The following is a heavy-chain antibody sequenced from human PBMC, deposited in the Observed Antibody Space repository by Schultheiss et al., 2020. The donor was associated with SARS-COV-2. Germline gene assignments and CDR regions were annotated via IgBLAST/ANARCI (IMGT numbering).Heavy chain of an antibody. J-gene: IGHJ3*02. V-gene: IGHV3-30*01. CDR1: GFTFSSYA. CDR2: ISYDGSNK. D-gene: IGHD3-3*01. Sequence: GGSLRLSCAASGFTFSSYAMHWVRQAPGKGLEWVAVISYDGSNKYYADSVKGRFTISRDNSKNTLYLQMNSLRAEDTAVYYCASGPDDFWSGYLKAFDIWGQGTMVTVSS. CDR3: ASGPDDFWSGYLKAFDI.